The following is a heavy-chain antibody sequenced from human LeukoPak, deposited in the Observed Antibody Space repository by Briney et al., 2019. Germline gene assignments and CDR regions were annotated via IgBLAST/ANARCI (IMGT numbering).Heavy chain of an antibody. CDR1: GFTFSSYG. D-gene: IGHD6-6*01. CDR3: ARDTSEYSSLDV. V-gene: IGHV3-33*01. CDR2: IWYDGSNK. J-gene: IGHJ6*02. Sequence: PGGSLRLSCAASGFTFSSYGMHWVRQAPGKGLEWVAVIWYDGSNKYYADSVKGRFTISRDNSKNTLYLQMNSLRAEDMAVYYCARDTSEYSSLDVWGQGTTVTVSS.